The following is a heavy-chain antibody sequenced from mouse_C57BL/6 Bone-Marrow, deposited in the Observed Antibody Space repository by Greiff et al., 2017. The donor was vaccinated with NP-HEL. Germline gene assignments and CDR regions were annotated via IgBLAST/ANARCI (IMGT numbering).Heavy chain of an antibody. CDR1: GYAFTNYL. D-gene: IGHD1-1*01. CDR3: ARPSYYYGSYYFDD. Sequence: VQLQQSGAELVRPGTSVKVSCKASGYAFTNYLIEWVKQRPGQGLEWIGVINPGSGGTNYNEKFKGKATLTADKSSSTAYMQLSSLTSEDSAVYFCARPSYYYGSYYFDDWGQGTTLTVSS. V-gene: IGHV1-54*01. J-gene: IGHJ2*01. CDR2: INPGSGGT.